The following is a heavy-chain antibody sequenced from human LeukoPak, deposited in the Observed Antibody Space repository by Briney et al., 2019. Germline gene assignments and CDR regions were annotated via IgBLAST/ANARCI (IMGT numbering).Heavy chain of an antibody. CDR2: INHSGST. CDR3: ARKKVVPAAIGFDP. D-gene: IGHD2-2*02. J-gene: IGHJ5*02. Sequence: SETLSLTCAVYGGSFSGYYWSWIRQPPGKGLEWIGEINHSGSTNYNPSLKSRVTISVDTSKNQFSLKLSSVTAADTAVYYCARKKVVPAAIGFDPWGQGTLVTVSS. CDR1: GGSFSGYY. V-gene: IGHV4-34*01.